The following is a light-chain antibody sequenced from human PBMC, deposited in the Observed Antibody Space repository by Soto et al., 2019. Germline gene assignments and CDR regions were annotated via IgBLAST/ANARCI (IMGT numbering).Light chain of an antibody. V-gene: IGKV4-1*01. J-gene: IGKJ2*01. CDR1: QRVLHSSDNHNY. CDR2: WAS. Sequence: DIVMTQSPDSLAVSPGERATINCKSSQRVLHSSDNHNYLAWYQQKPRQPPELLLYWASARESGVPDRFSGSGSGTDFTLTINSLQAEDVAVYFCQQYYNNPRTFGQGTKVDIK. CDR3: QQYYNNPRT.